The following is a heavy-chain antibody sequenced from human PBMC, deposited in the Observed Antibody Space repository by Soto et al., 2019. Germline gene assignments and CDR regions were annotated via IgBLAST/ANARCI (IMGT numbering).Heavy chain of an antibody. CDR3: ARPVLMDTGVRYYYGMDV. Sequence: SVKVSCKASGGTFSSYAMNWVRQAPGQGLEWMGGIIPMFGTADYAQKFQARVTITADESTSTAYMELSSLRSEDTAVYYCARPVLMDTGVRYYYGMDVWGQGTRSPSP. CDR2: IIPMFGTA. J-gene: IGHJ6*02. V-gene: IGHV1-69*13. D-gene: IGHD5-18*01. CDR1: GGTFSSYA.